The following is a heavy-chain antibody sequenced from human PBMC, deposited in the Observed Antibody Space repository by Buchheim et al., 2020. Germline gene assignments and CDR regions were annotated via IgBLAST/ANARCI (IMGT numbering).Heavy chain of an antibody. V-gene: IGHV3-30-3*01. J-gene: IGHJ6*02. D-gene: IGHD4-23*01. CDR1: GFTFSSYA. Sequence: QVQLVESGGGVVQPGRSLRLSCAASGFTFSSYAMHWVRQAPGKGLEWVAVISYDGSNKYYADSAKGRFTISRDNSKNTLYLQMNSLRADDPAVYYFAREPVVNRDYYYSGMDVWGQGTTVTVSS. CDR3: AREPVVNRDYYYSGMDV. CDR2: ISYDGSNK.